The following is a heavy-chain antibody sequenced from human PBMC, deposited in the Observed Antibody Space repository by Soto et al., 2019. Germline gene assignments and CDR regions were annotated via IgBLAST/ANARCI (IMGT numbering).Heavy chain of an antibody. CDR2: IHYEGST. J-gene: IGHJ4*01. Sequence: QVQLQESGPGLVKPSETLSLTCTVSGGSITTYYWSCIRQPPGQGLEGIGYIHYEGSTNYNPSLKCRVTILVDTAPNHCSMKLTSATAAYTAVYFCARGPRSGWYHFDSWAHGNLVTVSS. V-gene: IGHV4-59*01. D-gene: IGHD6-19*01. CDR1: GGSITTYY. CDR3: ARGPRSGWYHFDS.